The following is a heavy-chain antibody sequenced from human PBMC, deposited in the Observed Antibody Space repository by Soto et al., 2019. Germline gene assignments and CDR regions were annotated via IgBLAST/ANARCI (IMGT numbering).Heavy chain of an antibody. CDR1: GYTFTAYY. D-gene: IGHD6-6*01. Sequence: ASVKVSCKASGYTFTAYYMHWVRQAPGQGLEWMGWINPNTGGTNYAQKFQGRVTMTRDTSISTAYMELSRLTSDDTAVYYCARDRPPDYWGQGTLVTVSS. CDR3: ARDRPPDY. CDR2: INPNTGGT. V-gene: IGHV1-2*02. J-gene: IGHJ4*02.